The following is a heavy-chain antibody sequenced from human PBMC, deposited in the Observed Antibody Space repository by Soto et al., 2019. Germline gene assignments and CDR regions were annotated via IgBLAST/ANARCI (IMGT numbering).Heavy chain of an antibody. CDR2: MNPNSGNT. D-gene: IGHD2-2*01. CDR1: GYTFTSYD. V-gene: IGHV1-8*01. Sequence: ASVKDSCKASGYTFTSYDINWVRQATGQGLEWMGWMNPNSGNTGYAQKFQGRVTMPRNTSISTADMELSSLRSEDTAVEYCARWRQPAAIDYYYYGMDVWGQGTTVTVSS. CDR3: ARWRQPAAIDYYYYGMDV. J-gene: IGHJ6*02.